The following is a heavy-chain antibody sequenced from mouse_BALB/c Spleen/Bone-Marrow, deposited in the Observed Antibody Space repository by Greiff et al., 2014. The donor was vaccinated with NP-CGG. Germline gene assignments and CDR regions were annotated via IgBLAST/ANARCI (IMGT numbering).Heavy chain of an antibody. CDR2: INPNNGGT. D-gene: IGHD1-2*01. Sequence: VQLQQPEPELVKPGASVKISCKTSGYTFTEYTMHWVKQSHGKSLEWIGGINPNNGGTIYNQKFKGKATLTVDKSSSTAYMELRSLTSEDSAVYYCARKDYGYNYVMDYWGQGTSVTVSS. J-gene: IGHJ4*01. CDR3: ARKDYGYNYVMDY. V-gene: IGHV1-18*01. CDR1: GYTFTEYT.